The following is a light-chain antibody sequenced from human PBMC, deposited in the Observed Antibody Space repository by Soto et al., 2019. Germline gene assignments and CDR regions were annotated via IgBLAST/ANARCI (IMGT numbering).Light chain of an antibody. Sequence: QPVLTQSPSASASLGASVKLTCTLSSGHSSYAIAWHQQQPEKGPRYLMKLNSDGSHSKGDGIPDRFSGSSSGAERYLTISXLQSEDEADYYCQTWGTGIVVFGGGTKLTVL. CDR1: SGHSSYA. V-gene: IGLV4-69*01. J-gene: IGLJ2*01. CDR2: LNSDGSH. CDR3: QTWGTGIVV.